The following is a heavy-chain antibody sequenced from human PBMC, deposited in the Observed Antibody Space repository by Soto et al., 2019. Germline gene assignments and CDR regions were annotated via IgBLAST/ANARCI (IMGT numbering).Heavy chain of an antibody. CDR1: GGSISSGSYY. D-gene: IGHD5-12*01. Sequence: SETLSLTCTVSGGSISSGSYYWSWIRQPPGKGLEWIGYIYYSGSTNYNPSLKSRVTISVDTSKNQFSLKLSSVTAADTAVYYCARVDKATPYYFDNWGQGALGTLSS. V-gene: IGHV4-61*01. CDR3: ARVDKATPYYFDN. CDR2: IYYSGST. J-gene: IGHJ4*02.